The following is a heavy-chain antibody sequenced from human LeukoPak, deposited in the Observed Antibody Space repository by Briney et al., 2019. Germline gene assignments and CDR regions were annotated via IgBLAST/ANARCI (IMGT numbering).Heavy chain of an antibody. V-gene: IGHV3-30*02. CDR1: EFTFNNYG. CDR3: ARGGAARPDF. J-gene: IGHJ4*02. Sequence: GGSLRLSCGASEFTFNNYGMLWVRQAPGKGLDWVAFIRYDGTSEYYADSVKGRFTISRDNAKNSLYLQMNSLRVEDTAIYYCARGGAARPDFWGQGTLVTVSS. D-gene: IGHD6-6*01. CDR2: IRYDGTSE.